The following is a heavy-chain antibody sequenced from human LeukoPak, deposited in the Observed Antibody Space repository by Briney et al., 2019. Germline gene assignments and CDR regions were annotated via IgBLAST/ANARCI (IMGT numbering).Heavy chain of an antibody. Sequence: ASVKVSCKASGYTFTGYYMHWVRQAPGQGLEWMGWISAYNGNTNYAQKLQDRVTMTTDTSTTTAYMELRSLRSDDTGVYYCARAIQYSSSKPWFDPWGQGTLVTVSS. V-gene: IGHV1-18*04. CDR3: ARAIQYSSSKPWFDP. CDR2: ISAYNGNT. CDR1: GYTFTGYY. J-gene: IGHJ5*02. D-gene: IGHD6-6*01.